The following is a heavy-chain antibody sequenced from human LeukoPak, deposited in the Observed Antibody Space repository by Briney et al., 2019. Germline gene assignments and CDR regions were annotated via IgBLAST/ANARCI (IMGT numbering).Heavy chain of an antibody. J-gene: IGHJ6*02. CDR2: IHYSEST. V-gene: IGHV4-59*01. CDR1: GGPIRSYY. D-gene: IGHD6-13*01. CDR3: ARVSAAGMEFHYGMDV. Sequence: SETLSLTCTVSGGPIRSYYWSWMRQPPGKGLEWIGNIHYSESTNFNPSLKSRVAIAVDASKNQFSLSMRSVTAADTAVYYCARVSAAGMEFHYGMDVWGQGTTVFVSS.